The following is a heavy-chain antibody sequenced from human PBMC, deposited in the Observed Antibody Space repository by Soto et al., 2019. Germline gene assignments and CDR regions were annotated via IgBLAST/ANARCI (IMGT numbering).Heavy chain of an antibody. J-gene: IGHJ1*01. CDR3: ASPGAAGTEYFQH. Sequence: VQLVESGGGVVQPGRSLRLSCAASGFTFSSYGMHWVRQAPGKGLEWVAVIWYDGSNKYYADSVKGRFTISRDNSKNTLYLQMNSLRAEDTAVYYCASPGAAGTEYFQHWGQGTLVTVSS. D-gene: IGHD6-13*01. CDR2: IWYDGSNK. CDR1: GFTFSSYG. V-gene: IGHV3-33*01.